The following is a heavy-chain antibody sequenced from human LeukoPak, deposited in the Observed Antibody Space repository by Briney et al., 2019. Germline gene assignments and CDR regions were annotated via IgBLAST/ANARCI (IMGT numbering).Heavy chain of an antibody. V-gene: IGHV3-30*03. D-gene: IGHD6-13*01. J-gene: IGHJ5*02. CDR2: ISYDGSNK. CDR3: AITAAGDNWFDP. Sequence: PGGSLRLSCAASGFTFSSYGMHWVRQAPGKGLEWVAVISYDGSNKYYADSVKGRFTISRDNSKNTLYLQMNSLRAEDTAVYYCAITAAGDNWFDPWGQGTLVTVSS. CDR1: GFTFSSYG.